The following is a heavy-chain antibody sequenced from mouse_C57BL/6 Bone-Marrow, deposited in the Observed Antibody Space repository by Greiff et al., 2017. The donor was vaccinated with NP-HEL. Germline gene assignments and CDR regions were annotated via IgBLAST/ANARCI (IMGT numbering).Heavy chain of an antibody. J-gene: IGHJ1*03. CDR1: GFTFSDYY. D-gene: IGHD1-1*01. CDR2: INYDGSST. Sequence: EVMLVESEGGLVQPGSSMKLSCTASGFTFSDYYMAWVRQVPEKGLEWVANINYDGSSTYYLDSLKSRFIISRDNAKNILYLQMSSLKAEDTATYYCARDRYYYGSSPHWYFDVWGTGTTVTVSS. V-gene: IGHV5-16*01. CDR3: ARDRYYYGSSPHWYFDV.